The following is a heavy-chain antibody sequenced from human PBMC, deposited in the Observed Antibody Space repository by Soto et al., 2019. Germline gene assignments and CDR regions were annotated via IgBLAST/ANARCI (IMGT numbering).Heavy chain of an antibody. CDR3: AHSRYSLRYFERGDAFDI. CDR2: IYWDDDK. D-gene: IGHD3-9*01. J-gene: IGHJ3*02. Sequence: QITLKESGPTLVKPTQTLTLTCTFSGFSLSTRGVGVGWIRQPPGKALEWLALIYWDDDKRYSPSLKSRLTIPKDNSKNRVVVTMTNLDPVDTATYYCAHSRYSLRYFERGDAFDIWCQGTMVTFSS. V-gene: IGHV2-5*02. CDR1: GFSLSTRGVG.